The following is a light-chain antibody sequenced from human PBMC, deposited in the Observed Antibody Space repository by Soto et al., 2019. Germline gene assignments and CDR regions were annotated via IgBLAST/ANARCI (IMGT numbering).Light chain of an antibody. V-gene: IGLV2-14*01. J-gene: IGLJ2*01. CDR1: SSDVGGYNY. Sequence: QSALTQPASVSGSPGQSISISCTGTSSDVGGYNYVSWYQQYPGKAPKLMIHDVTNRPYGISSRFSGSKSANTASLTISGLQAEDEADYYCSSYTRSGTVIFGGGTKLTVL. CDR2: DVT. CDR3: SSYTRSGTVI.